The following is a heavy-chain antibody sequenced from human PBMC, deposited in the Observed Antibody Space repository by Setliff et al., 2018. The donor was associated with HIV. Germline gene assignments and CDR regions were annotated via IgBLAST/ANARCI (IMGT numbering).Heavy chain of an antibody. CDR2: IYWDDDK. CDR3: AHSLYCSSSNCSGLLFDY. CDR1: GFSLTTSAVG. D-gene: IGHD2-2*01. V-gene: IGHV2-5*02. J-gene: IGHJ4*02. Sequence: SGPTLVNPTQTLTLTCAFSGFSLTTSAVGVGWIRQPPGKALEWLALIYWDDDKRYRSSLKSRLTITKDTSKNQVVLTMTNMDPVDTATYYCAHSLYCSSSNCSGLLFDYLGQGTLVTVSS.